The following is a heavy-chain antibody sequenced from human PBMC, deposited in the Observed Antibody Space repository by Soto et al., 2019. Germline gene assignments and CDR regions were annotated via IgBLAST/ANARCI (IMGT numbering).Heavy chain of an antibody. J-gene: IGHJ4*02. D-gene: IGHD6-13*01. CDR2: ISGSGGST. Sequence: EVQLLESGGGLVQPGGSLRLSCAASGFTFSSYAMSWVRQAPGKGLEWVSAISGSGGSTYYADSVKGRFTISRDNSKNALNLQMNSLRAEDTAVYYCAKDLLTYSSSWYSTYWGQGTLVTVSS. CDR3: AKDLLTYSSSWYSTY. V-gene: IGHV3-23*01. CDR1: GFTFSSYA.